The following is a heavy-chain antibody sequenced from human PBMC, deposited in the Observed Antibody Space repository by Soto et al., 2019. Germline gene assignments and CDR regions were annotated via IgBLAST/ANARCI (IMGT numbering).Heavy chain of an antibody. CDR1: GGSISSGGYY. V-gene: IGHV4-31*03. Sequence: PSETLSLTCTVSGGSISSGGYYWSWIRQHPGKGLEWIGYIYYSGSTYYNPSLKSRVTISVDTSKNQFSLKLSSVTAADTAVYYCARGMKYSYGKYYYMDVWGKGTTVTVSS. CDR2: IYYSGST. CDR3: ARGMKYSYGKYYYMDV. D-gene: IGHD5-18*01. J-gene: IGHJ6*03.